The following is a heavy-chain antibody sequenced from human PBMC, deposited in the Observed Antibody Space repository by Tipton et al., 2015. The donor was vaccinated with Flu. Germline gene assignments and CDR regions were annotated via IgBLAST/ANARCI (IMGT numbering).Heavy chain of an antibody. D-gene: IGHD3-16*01. CDR2: IYYSGGP. CDR1: GGSMSNYY. Sequence: TLSLTCTVSGGSMSNYYWSWIRQSPGKGLEWIGYIYYSGGPSYNPSLRSRVTISVDTSKNQFSLKPTSVTAADTAVYYCARDPDGYDWDYGMDVWGQGTTVTVSS. J-gene: IGHJ6*02. V-gene: IGHV4-59*01. CDR3: ARDPDGYDWDYGMDV.